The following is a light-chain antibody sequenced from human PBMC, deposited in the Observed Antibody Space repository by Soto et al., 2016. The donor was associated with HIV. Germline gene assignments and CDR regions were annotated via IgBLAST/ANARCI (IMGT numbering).Light chain of an antibody. CDR2: AAS. CDR1: QSVSTW. V-gene: IGKV1-39*01. CDR3: QQSYSTPRT. Sequence: DIQMTQSPSTLSASVGDTVTLTCRASQSVSTWVAWYQQKPGKAPKLLIYAASSLQSGVPSRFSGSGSGTDFTLTISSLQPEDFATYYCQQSYSTPRTFGQGTKVEIK. J-gene: IGKJ1*01.